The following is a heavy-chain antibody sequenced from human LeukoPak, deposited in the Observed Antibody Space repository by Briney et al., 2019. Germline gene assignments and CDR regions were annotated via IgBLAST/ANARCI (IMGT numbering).Heavy chain of an antibody. Sequence: ASVKVSCRASGFMFTRYTISWLRQAPGQGLEWVGWISPYTGNTNYAQKVQGRVTMTTDASTNSAYMELRSLRSDDTAMYYCARVMMTVVTAHAFEIWGLRTMVTVSS. J-gene: IGHJ3*02. D-gene: IGHD2-21*02. CDR1: GFMFTRYT. CDR2: ISPYTGNT. CDR3: ARVMMTVVTAHAFEI. V-gene: IGHV1-18*01.